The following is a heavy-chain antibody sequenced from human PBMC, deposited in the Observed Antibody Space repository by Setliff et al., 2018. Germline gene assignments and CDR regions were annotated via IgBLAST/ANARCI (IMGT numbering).Heavy chain of an antibody. Sequence: ASVKVSCKASGYTFSDHYMHWVRQVPGQGLEWMGWINPKSGGTKYAEQFQGRVTMTGDTSINTAYMELSSLRSDDTAVYYCARDGLGWLKWFDPWGQGTLVTVSS. V-gene: IGHV1-2*02. CDR3: ARDGLGWLKWFDP. D-gene: IGHD6-19*01. J-gene: IGHJ5*02. CDR2: INPKSGGT. CDR1: GYTFSDHY.